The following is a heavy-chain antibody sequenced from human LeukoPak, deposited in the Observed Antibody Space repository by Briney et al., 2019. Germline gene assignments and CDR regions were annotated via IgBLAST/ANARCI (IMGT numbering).Heavy chain of an antibody. J-gene: IGHJ3*02. CDR3: ASAISRMVRGAAWSAFDI. Sequence: VASVKVSCKASGGTFSSYVISWVRQAPGHGLEWMGGIIPIFGTANYAQRFQGRVTITADESTSTAYMELSSLRSEDTAVYYCASAISRMVRGAAWSAFDIWGQGTMVTVSS. V-gene: IGHV1-69*13. CDR2: IIPIFGTA. CDR1: GGTFSSYV. D-gene: IGHD3-10*01.